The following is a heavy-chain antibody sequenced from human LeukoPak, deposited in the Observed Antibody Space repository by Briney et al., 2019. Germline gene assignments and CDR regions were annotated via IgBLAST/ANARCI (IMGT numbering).Heavy chain of an antibody. CDR2: INSGGDDT. CDR3: ARRIGYSSGHSAVYYFDY. V-gene: IGHV3-74*01. D-gene: IGHD6-19*01. Sequence: GGSLRLSCAASGFTFSTYWMHWVRQAPGKGLVWVSLINSGGDDTRYVDSVKGRFTISRDNAKNTLYLQMNSLRAEDTAVYYCARRIGYSSGHSAVYYFDYWGQGTLVTVSS. CDR1: GFTFSTYW. J-gene: IGHJ4*02.